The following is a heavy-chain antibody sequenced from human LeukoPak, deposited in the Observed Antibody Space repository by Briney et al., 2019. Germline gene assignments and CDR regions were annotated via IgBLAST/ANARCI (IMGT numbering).Heavy chain of an antibody. CDR1: GGSISSSSYY. J-gene: IGHJ4*02. Sequence: SETLSLTCTASGGSISSSSYYWGWIRQPPGKGLEWIGSIYYSGSTYYNPSLKGRVTISVDTSKNQFSLKLSSVTAADTAVYYCASVEMATIGIDYWGQGTLVTVSS. CDR3: ASVEMATIGIDY. D-gene: IGHD5-24*01. CDR2: IYYSGST. V-gene: IGHV4-39*07.